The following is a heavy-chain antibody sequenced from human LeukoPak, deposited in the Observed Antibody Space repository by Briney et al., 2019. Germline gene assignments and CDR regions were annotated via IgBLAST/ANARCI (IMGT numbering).Heavy chain of an antibody. Sequence: ASVNVSCTASGYTFTGYYMHWVRQAPGQGLEWMGWINPNSGGTNYAQKFQGRVTMTRDTSISTAYMELSRLRSDDTAVYYCASRGMEGATTVDYWGQGTLVTVSS. CDR3: ASRGMEGATTVDY. CDR2: INPNSGGT. D-gene: IGHD1-26*01. CDR1: GYTFTGYY. J-gene: IGHJ4*02. V-gene: IGHV1-2*02.